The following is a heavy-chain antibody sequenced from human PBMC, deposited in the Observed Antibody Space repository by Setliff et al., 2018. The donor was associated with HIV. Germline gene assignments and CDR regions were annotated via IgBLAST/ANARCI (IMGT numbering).Heavy chain of an antibody. D-gene: IGHD3-3*01. V-gene: IGHV4-39*02. Sequence: PSETLSLTCTVSGVSFTSSTYYWGWVRQPPGKGLEWIGSIYYSGTTYYKSSLKSRVTISVDTSESHFSLRLSSVSAADTGVYYCAIRDRSFDFWSGYYQRDFWSQGTLVTVSS. J-gene: IGHJ4*02. CDR2: IYYSGTT. CDR1: GVSFTSSTYY. CDR3: AIRDRSFDFWSGYYQRDF.